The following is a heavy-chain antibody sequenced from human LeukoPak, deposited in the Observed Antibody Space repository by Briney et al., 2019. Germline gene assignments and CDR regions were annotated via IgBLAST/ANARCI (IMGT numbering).Heavy chain of an antibody. CDR1: GGSINNYY. CDR3: ARDSSTVTTRHFDY. Sequence: PSGTLSLTCTFSGGSINNYYWTWIRQPPGKGLECIGYVYYAGSTYYTPSLKSRVTISVDSSKNQFSLKLNSVTAADTAVYYCARDSSTVTTRHFDYWGQGTLVTVSS. J-gene: IGHJ4*02. V-gene: IGHV4-59*01. CDR2: VYYAGST. D-gene: IGHD4-17*01.